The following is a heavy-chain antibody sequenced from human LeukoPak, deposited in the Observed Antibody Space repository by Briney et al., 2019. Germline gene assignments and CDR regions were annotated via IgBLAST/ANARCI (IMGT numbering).Heavy chain of an antibody. J-gene: IGHJ4*02. Sequence: GASVKVSCKVSGYTLTELSIHWVRQAPGKGLEWMGGFDPEDGETTYAQKFQGRVTMTEDTSTDTAYMELSSLRSEDTAVYYCATWRYDSSGYFPSFDYWGQGTLVTVSS. D-gene: IGHD3-22*01. CDR1: GYTLTELS. CDR2: FDPEDGET. CDR3: ATWRYDSSGYFPSFDY. V-gene: IGHV1-24*01.